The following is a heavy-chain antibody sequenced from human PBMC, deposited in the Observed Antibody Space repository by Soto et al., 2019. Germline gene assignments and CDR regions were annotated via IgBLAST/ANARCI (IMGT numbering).Heavy chain of an antibody. CDR2: ISHSGTT. CDR3: ARGECSSVYCFTRWALDF. CDR1: GGSFSGYY. J-gene: IGHJ3*01. V-gene: IGHV4-34*01. Sequence: LSLTCEFHGGSFSGYYWTWIRQTPVKVLEWIGEISHSGTTNYQPSLTSRFTISEDPSKKEFSLNLTSVTAADSGVYYCARGECSSVYCFTRWALDFWGQGTVVTVSS. D-gene: IGHD2-2*01.